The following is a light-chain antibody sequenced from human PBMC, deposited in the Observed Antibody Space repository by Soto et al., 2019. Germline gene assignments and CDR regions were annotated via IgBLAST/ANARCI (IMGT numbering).Light chain of an antibody. CDR3: CSYAGNRIFI. V-gene: IGLV2-23*01. J-gene: IGLJ2*01. CDR1: SSDVGAYDL. Sequence: QSVLTQPASVSGSPGQSITISCIGTSSDVGAYDLVSWYQQHPGTAPRLIIYENIRRPSTITSRFSGSKSGNTASLTISCLRAEDEATYHCCSYAGNRIFIFGGGTKVTVL. CDR2: ENI.